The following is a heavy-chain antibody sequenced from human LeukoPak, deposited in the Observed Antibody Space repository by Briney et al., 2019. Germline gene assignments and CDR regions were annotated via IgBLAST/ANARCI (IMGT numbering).Heavy chain of an antibody. D-gene: IGHD6-6*01. Sequence: GGSLRLSCAASGFTFSNAWLSWVRQAPGKGLEWVGRIKSKTDGGTTDYAAPVKGRFTISRDDSKNTLYLQMNSLKTEDTAVYYCTTGDYSSSTAYWGQGTLVTVSS. J-gene: IGHJ4*02. CDR1: GFTFSNAW. CDR3: TTGDYSSSTAY. V-gene: IGHV3-15*01. CDR2: IKSKTDGGTT.